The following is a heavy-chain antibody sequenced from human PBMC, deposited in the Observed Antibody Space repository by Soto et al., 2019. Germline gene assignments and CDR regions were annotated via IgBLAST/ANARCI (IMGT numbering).Heavy chain of an antibody. V-gene: IGHV3-21*02. CDR1: GFTISGFS. J-gene: IGHJ4*02. Sequence: EVQLVESGGGLVKPGGSLRLSCAASGFTISGFSMNWVRQAPGKGLEWVSSVTSSPSSMFYADSVKGRFTISRDDARDSLFLKMTSLRADDTAGYYWAREADFAGSGSVLDYWGLGTLVTVSS. D-gene: IGHD3-22*01. CDR3: AREADFAGSGSVLDY. CDR2: VTSSPSSM.